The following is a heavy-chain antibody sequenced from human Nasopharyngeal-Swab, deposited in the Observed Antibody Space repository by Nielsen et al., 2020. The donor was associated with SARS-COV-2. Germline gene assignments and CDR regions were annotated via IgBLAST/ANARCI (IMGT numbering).Heavy chain of an antibody. Sequence: SVKVSCKASGGTFSSYAISWVRQAPGQGLEWMGRIIPILGIANYAQKFQGRVTITADKSTSTAYMELRSLRSDDTAVYYCARPSGSYSVPAFDIWGQGTMVTVSS. CDR2: IIPILGIA. V-gene: IGHV1-69*04. CDR3: ARPSGSYSVPAFDI. CDR1: GGTFSSYA. J-gene: IGHJ3*02. D-gene: IGHD1-26*01.